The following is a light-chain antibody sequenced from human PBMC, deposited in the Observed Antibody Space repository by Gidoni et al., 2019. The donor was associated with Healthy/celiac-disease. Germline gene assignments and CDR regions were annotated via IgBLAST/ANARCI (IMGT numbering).Light chain of an antibody. CDR3: QQRSNWPGYT. CDR2: DAS. CDR1: QSVSSY. V-gene: IGKV3-11*01. J-gene: IGKJ2*01. Sequence: EIVFTQSPATLSLSPGERATLSCRASQSVSSYLAWYQQKPGQAPRLLIYDASNRATGIPARFSGSGSGTDFTLTISSLEPEDFAVYYCQQRSNWPGYTFXQXTKLEIK.